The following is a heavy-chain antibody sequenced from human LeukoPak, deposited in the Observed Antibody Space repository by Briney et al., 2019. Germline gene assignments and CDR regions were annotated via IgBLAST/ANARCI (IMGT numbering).Heavy chain of an antibody. Sequence: GGSLRLSCAASGFTFSSYGMHWVRQAPGKGLEWVSSISSSSSYIYYADSVKGRFTISRDNAKNSLYLQMNSLRAEDTAVYYCASDRGDWFDPWGQGTLVTVSS. CDR3: ASDRGDWFDP. CDR1: GFTFSSYG. J-gene: IGHJ5*02. V-gene: IGHV3-21*01. CDR2: ISSSSSYI.